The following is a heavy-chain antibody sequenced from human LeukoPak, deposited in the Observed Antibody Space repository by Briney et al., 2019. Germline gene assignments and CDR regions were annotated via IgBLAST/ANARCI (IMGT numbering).Heavy chain of an antibody. CDR3: ARVETGYAFDI. J-gene: IGHJ3*02. CDR1: GGSISSSSYY. D-gene: IGHD3-9*01. V-gene: IGHV4-39*07. CDR2: IYYSGST. Sequence: SETLSLTCTGSGGSISSSSYYWGWIRQPPGKGLEWIGSIYYSGSTYYNPSLKSRVTISVDTSKNQFSLKLSSVTAADTAVYYCARVETGYAFDIWGQGTMVTVSS.